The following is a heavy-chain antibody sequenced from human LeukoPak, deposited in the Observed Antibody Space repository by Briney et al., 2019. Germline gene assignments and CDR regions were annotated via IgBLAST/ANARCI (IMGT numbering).Heavy chain of an antibody. CDR1: GFTFTSSA. D-gene: IGHD2-2*01. V-gene: IGHV1-58*01. CDR3: AADRSSLEIVSFDP. CDR2: IVVGSGNT. Sequence: SVKVSCKASGFTFTSSAVQWVRQARGQRLEWIGWIVVGSGNTNYAQKFQERVTITRDMSTSTAYMELSSLRSEDTAVYYCAADRSSLEIVSFDPWGQGTLVTVSS. J-gene: IGHJ5*02.